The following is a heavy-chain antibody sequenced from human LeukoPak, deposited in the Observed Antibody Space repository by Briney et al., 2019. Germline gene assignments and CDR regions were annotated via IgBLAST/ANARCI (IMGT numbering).Heavy chain of an antibody. J-gene: IGHJ4*02. Sequence: PGGSLRLSCAASGFTFSTSWMSWVRQVPGKGLEWVANIKKDGSGSYYVDSVKGRFTISRDNAKNSLYLQMNSLRAEDTAVYYCAKHIVVVPAAVDYWGQGTLVTVSS. D-gene: IGHD2-2*01. CDR3: AKHIVVVPAAVDY. CDR2: IKKDGSGS. CDR1: GFTFSTSW. V-gene: IGHV3-7*03.